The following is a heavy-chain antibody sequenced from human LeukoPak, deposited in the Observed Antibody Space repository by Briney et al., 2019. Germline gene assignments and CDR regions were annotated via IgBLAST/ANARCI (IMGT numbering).Heavy chain of an antibody. CDR3: ARDGIGSSWYGYYYGMDV. CDR1: GGSISSSSYY. Sequence: IPSETLSLTCTVSGGSISSSSYYWGWIRQPPGKGLEWIGSIYYSGSTYYNPSLKSRVTISVDTSKNQFSLKLSSVTAADTAVYYCARDGIGSSWYGYYYGMDVWGQGTTVTVSS. J-gene: IGHJ6*02. D-gene: IGHD6-13*01. V-gene: IGHV4-39*07. CDR2: IYYSGST.